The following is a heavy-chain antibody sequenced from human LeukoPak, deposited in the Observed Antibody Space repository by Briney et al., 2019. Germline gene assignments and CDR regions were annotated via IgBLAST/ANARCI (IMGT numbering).Heavy chain of an antibody. CDR1: AFIISDNF. V-gene: IGHV3-53*01. CDR2: IYRDGST. CDR3: ARVSSGTQVFDL. Sequence: GGSLRLSCAASAFIISDNFMNWVRQAPGKGLEWVSVIYRDGSTYYADSVKGRFTISRDNSKNTLYLQMNSLSAEDTAVYYCARVSSGTQVFDLWGPGTLVTVSS. J-gene: IGHJ4*02. D-gene: IGHD6-19*01.